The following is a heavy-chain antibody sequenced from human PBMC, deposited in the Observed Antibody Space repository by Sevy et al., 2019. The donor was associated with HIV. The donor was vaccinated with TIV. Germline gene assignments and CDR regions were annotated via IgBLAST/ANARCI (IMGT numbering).Heavy chain of an antibody. V-gene: IGHV3-30*04. CDR3: ARDLRVDLDY. CDR1: GFTFSSYA. J-gene: IGHJ4*02. CDR2: ISFDGRKT. Sequence: LTCAASGFTFSSYAFHWVRQAPGKGLEWVAVISFDGRKTDYANSVKGRFTISKDNSKNTLHLRMSRLRGDDTAVYYCARDLRVDLDYWGQGTLVTVSS.